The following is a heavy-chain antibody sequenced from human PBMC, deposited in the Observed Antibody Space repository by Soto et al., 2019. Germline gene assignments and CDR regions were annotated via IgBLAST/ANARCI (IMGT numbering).Heavy chain of an antibody. CDR1: GGSISSYY. J-gene: IGHJ6*03. D-gene: IGHD3-9*01. Sequence: SETLSHTCTVSGGSISSYYWSWIRQPPGKGLEWIGYIYYSGSTNYNPSLKSRVTISVDTSKNQFSLKLSSVTAADTAVYYCARGGADYDILTGYYMNYYYYMDVWGKGTTVTVSS. CDR3: ARGGADYDILTGYYMNYYYYMDV. CDR2: IYYSGST. V-gene: IGHV4-59*01.